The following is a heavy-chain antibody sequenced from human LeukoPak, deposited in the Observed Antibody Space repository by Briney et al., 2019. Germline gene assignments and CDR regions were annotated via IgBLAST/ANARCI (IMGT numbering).Heavy chain of an antibody. CDR3: ARGVAVVPATQYYCYY. J-gene: IGHJ4*02. CDR1: AGSISSSGYY. D-gene: IGHD2-2*01. V-gene: IGHV4-39*01. CDR2: IYYSGST. Sequence: SETLSLTCTVSAGSISSSGYYWGWIRQPPGKGLGWIGSIYYSGSTYYNPSLKSRVTISVDTSKNQFSLKLSSVTAADTAVYYCARGVAVVPATQYYCYYWGEGSLVTVSS.